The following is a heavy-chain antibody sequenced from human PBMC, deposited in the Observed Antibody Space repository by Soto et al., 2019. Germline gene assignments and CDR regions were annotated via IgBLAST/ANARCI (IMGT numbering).Heavy chain of an antibody. CDR3: ARVEYNWNYVPIDP. V-gene: IGHV1-69*13. Sequence: SVKVSCKASGGTFSSYAISWVRQAPGQGLEWMGGIIPIFGTANYAQKFQGRVTITADESTSTAYMELSSLRSEDTAVYYCARVEYNWNYVPIDPWGQGTLVTVSS. CDR2: IIPIFGTA. J-gene: IGHJ5*02. CDR1: GGTFSSYA. D-gene: IGHD1-7*01.